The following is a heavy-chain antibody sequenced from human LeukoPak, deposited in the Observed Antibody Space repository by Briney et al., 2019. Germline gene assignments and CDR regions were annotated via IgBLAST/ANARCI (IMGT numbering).Heavy chain of an antibody. CDR3: ARDYSSGHYNYFDY. J-gene: IGHJ4*02. D-gene: IGHD3-22*01. Sequence: GRSLRLSCAASGFTFSRYGMHWVRQAPGKGLEWVAVIWYDGSNKYYADSVKGRFTISRDNSKNTLYLQMNSLRAEDTAVYYCARDYSSGHYNYFDYWGQGTLVTVSS. CDR2: IWYDGSNK. V-gene: IGHV3-33*01. CDR1: GFTFSRYG.